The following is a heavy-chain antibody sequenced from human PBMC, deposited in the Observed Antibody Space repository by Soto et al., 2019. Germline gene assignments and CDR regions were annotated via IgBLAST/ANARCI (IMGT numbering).Heavy chain of an antibody. CDR1: GFTFSSYA. CDR3: AKDRMGDGYNYYFDY. V-gene: IGHV3-23*01. J-gene: IGHJ4*02. Sequence: EVQLLESGGGLVQPGGSLRLSCAASGFTFSSYAMSWVRQAPGKGLEWVSAIGGSGGSTYYADSVKGRFTISRDNSKNTLYLQMNSLRAEDTAVYYCAKDRMGDGYNYYFDYWGQGTLVTVSS. D-gene: IGHD1-1*01. CDR2: IGGSGGST.